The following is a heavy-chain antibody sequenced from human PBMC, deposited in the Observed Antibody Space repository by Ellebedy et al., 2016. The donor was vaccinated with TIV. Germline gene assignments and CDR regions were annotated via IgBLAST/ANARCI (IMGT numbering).Heavy chain of an antibody. Sequence: SETLSLXCAVSGGSISSGGYSWSWIRQPPGKGLEWIGYIYHSGSTYYNPSLKSRVTISVDTSKNQFSLKLSSVTAADTAVYYCARALYDILTGYYPYDYWGQGTLVTVSS. CDR2: IYHSGST. J-gene: IGHJ4*02. V-gene: IGHV4-30-2*01. CDR3: ARALYDILTGYYPYDY. CDR1: GGSISSGGYS. D-gene: IGHD3-9*01.